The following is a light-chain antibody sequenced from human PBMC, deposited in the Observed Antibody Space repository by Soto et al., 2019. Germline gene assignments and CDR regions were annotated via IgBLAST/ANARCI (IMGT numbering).Light chain of an antibody. CDR2: DVT. J-gene: IGLJ2*01. V-gene: IGLV2-11*01. Sequence: QSALTQPRSVSGSPGQSVTISCTGTGSDVGGYNYVSWYQQHPGKAPKLMINDVTKRPSGVPDRFSGSKSCNTASLTISGLQAEDEADYYCCSYAGSYTLVFGGGTKLTVL. CDR1: GSDVGGYNY. CDR3: CSYAGSYTLV.